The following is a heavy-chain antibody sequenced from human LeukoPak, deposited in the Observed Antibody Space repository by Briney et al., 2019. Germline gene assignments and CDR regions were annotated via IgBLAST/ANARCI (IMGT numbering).Heavy chain of an antibody. D-gene: IGHD3-16*02. V-gene: IGHV3-48*01. CDR3: ARGSYPSWINGEFDF. CDR2: ISSSSSTI. J-gene: IGHJ4*02. CDR1: GFTFSSYS. Sequence: GGSLRLSCAASGFTFSSYSMNWVRQAPGKGLEWVSYISSSSSTIYYADSVKGRFTISRDNAKNSLYLQMNSLRAEDTAVYYCARGSYPSWINGEFDFWGQGTLVIVSS.